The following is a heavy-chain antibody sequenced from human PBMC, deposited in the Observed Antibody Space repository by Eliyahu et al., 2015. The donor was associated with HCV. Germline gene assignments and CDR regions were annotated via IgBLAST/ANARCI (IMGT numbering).Heavy chain of an antibody. CDR1: GGSISSYY. V-gene: IGHV4-4*07. J-gene: IGHJ4*02. CDR3: ARDRRSGGSDY. CDR2: IYTRGSA. Sequence: QVQLQESGPGLVKPSETLSLTCTVSGGSISSYYWSWIRQPAGKGLEWIWGIYTRGSAPYTTSLKSRVTMSVDTSKNQFSLKLSSVTAADTAVYYCARDRRSGGSDYWGQGTLVTVSS. D-gene: IGHD3-16*01.